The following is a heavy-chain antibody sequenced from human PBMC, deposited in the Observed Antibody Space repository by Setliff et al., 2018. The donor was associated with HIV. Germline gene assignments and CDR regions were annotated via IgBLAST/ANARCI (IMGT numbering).Heavy chain of an antibody. CDR1: GGSIRTGAYY. D-gene: IGHD3-10*01. V-gene: IGHV4-39*07. Sequence: SETLSLTCTVSGGSIRTGAYYWVWIRQPPGKELEWIGSFYYSGSTYYNPSLKSRVTISLDTSNNQFSLSLTSVTAADTAVYYCVRSIHGGGSEPFDTWGQGILVTAPQ. CDR2: FYYSGST. CDR3: VRSIHGGGSEPFDT. J-gene: IGHJ5*02.